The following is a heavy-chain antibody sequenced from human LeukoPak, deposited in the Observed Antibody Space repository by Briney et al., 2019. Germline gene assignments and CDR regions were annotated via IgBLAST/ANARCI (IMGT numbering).Heavy chain of an antibody. CDR1: GYTFTGYY. CDR2: INAKSGGT. CDR3: ANYYGSGRYNWFDP. Sequence: ASVKVTRKASGYTFTGYYMHRVRQAHGQGLEWMGLINAKSGGTNYVQKFQGNGTMTTDTSIRTAYIEQSSLISEDTAVYYCANYYGSGRYNWFDPWGQGTLVTVSS. J-gene: IGHJ5*02. D-gene: IGHD3-10*01. V-gene: IGHV1-2*02.